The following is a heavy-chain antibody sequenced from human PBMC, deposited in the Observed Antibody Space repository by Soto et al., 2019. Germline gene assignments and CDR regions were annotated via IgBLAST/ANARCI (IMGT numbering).Heavy chain of an antibody. Sequence: SQSMSLTSTVGGGSASTGCYYWTWIRKPPGKGLEWIEYTYYSWGTSYSPSLKKRFMISVCTSKIDFSLKLSSVTAADTSVDFCPRDYFLVDYDDSSGSTGWCDRGGQGTLVTVSS. CDR3: PRDYFLVDYDDSSGSTGWCDR. V-gene: IGHV4-61*01. J-gene: IGHJ5*02. CDR2: TYYSWGT. D-gene: IGHD3-22*01. CDR1: GGSASTGCYY.